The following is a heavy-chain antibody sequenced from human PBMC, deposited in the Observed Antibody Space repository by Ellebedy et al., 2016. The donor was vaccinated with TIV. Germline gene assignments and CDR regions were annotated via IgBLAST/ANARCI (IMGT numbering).Heavy chain of an antibody. Sequence: PGGSLRLPCAASGFTFSTYSMNLVRQAPGKGLEWVSSISSTSSYIYYAHSVKVRFTISRDNAKNSLYLQMNRLRAEDKAVYDCAGGHYDFWSGYYPYYYYYGMDVWGQGTTVTVSS. V-gene: IGHV3-21*01. D-gene: IGHD3-3*01. J-gene: IGHJ6*02. CDR1: GFTFSTYS. CDR3: AGGHYDFWSGYYPYYYYYGMDV. CDR2: ISSTSSYI.